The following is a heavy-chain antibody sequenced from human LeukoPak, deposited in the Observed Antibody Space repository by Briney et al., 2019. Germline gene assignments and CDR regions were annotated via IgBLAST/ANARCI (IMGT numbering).Heavy chain of an antibody. V-gene: IGHV1-2*02. CDR1: GYTFTGYY. J-gene: IGHJ4*02. CDR3: ARDSWWELLQFDY. Sequence: GASVKVSCKASGYTFTGYYMHWVRQAPGQGLEWMGWINPNSGGTNYAQKFQGRVTMTRDTSISTAYMELSRLRSDDTAVYYCARDSWWELLQFDYWGQGTLVTVSS. CDR2: INPNSGGT. D-gene: IGHD1-26*01.